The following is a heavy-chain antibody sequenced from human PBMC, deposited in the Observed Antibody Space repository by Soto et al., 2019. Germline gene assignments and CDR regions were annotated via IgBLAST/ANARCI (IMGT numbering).Heavy chain of an antibody. D-gene: IGHD2-2*01. CDR1: GGSISRYY. CDR2: IYYSGST. Sequence: QVQLQESGPELVKPSETLSLTCTVSGGSISRYYWRWIRQPPGKGLEWIGYIYYSGSTNYKPSHKHRTTITVDTTKNHVSLKMSSVTAANPAVCYWAREEERVAMPSGYWGQGTLVTVSS. CDR3: AREEERVAMPSGY. V-gene: IGHV4-59*12. J-gene: IGHJ4*02.